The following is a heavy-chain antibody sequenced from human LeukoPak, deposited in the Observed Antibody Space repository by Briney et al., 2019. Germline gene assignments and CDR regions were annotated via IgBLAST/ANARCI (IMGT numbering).Heavy chain of an antibody. Sequence: SETLSLTCTVSGGSISSGSYYWSWIRQPPGKGLEWIGEINHSGSTNYNPSLKSRVTMSVDTSKNQFSLKLSSVTAADTAVYYCAKLGSGFYYYYYYYMDVWGKGTAVTVSS. CDR3: AKLGSGFYYYYYYYMDV. D-gene: IGHD3-3*01. CDR1: GGSISSGSYY. J-gene: IGHJ6*03. V-gene: IGHV4-39*07. CDR2: INHSGST.